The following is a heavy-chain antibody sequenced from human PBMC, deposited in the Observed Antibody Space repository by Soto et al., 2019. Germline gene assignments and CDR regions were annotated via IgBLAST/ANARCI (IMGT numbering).Heavy chain of an antibody. CDR3: ATRNLGQQLETGILRSLSYYYYGMDV. J-gene: IGHJ6*02. V-gene: IGHV1-69*13. CDR2: IIPIFGTA. D-gene: IGHD6-13*01. Sequence: ASVKVSCKASGGTFSSYAISWVRQAPGQGLEWMGGIIPIFGTANYAQKFQGRVTITADESTSTAYMELSSLRSEDTAVYYCATRNLGQQLETGILRSLSYYYYGMDVWGQGTTVTVSS. CDR1: GGTFSSYA.